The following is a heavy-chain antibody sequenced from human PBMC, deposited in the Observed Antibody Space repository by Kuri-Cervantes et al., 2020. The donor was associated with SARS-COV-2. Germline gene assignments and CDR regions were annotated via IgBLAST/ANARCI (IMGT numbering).Heavy chain of an antibody. CDR3: AREEGGELGEAFDY. Sequence: GESPKTPCAGTGFTFSSYSMNWVRQAPGKGLEWVSCIGSSSSYIYYADSVKGRLTISRDNAKTSLYLQMNSLKPEDTAVYYCAREEGGELGEAFDYWGQGALVTVSS. D-gene: IGHD7-27*01. CDR2: IGSSSSYI. V-gene: IGHV3-21*01. J-gene: IGHJ4*02. CDR1: GFTFSSYS.